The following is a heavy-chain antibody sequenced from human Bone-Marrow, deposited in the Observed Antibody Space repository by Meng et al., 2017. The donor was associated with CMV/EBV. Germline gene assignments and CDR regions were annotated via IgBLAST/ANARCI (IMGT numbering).Heavy chain of an antibody. CDR3: ARGVVGTYVFDI. CDR2: IHYSGGT. V-gene: IGHV4-39*07. D-gene: IGHD1-26*01. CDR1: GGSISSSSYY. Sequence: GSLRLSCTVSGGSISSSSYYWSWVRQPPGKGLEWIGEIHYSGGTSYNPSLKSRVTISLDTSKNYVLLRLKSVIAADTAVYFCARGVVGTYVFDIWGQGTMVTVSS. J-gene: IGHJ3*02.